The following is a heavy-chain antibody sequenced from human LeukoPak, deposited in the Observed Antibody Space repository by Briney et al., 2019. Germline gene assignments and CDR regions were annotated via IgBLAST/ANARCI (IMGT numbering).Heavy chain of an antibody. Sequence: PGGSLRLSCAASGFTFSTFWMHWVRQAPGKGLVWVSRISSDGRGSNYADSVKGRFTISRDNAKNTLYLQMNSLRAEDTAVYYCVGGDSYYYDALDTWGQGTLVTVSS. J-gene: IGHJ3*02. CDR3: VGGDSYYYDALDT. D-gene: IGHD3-22*01. CDR1: GFTFSTFW. CDR2: ISSDGRGS. V-gene: IGHV3-74*01.